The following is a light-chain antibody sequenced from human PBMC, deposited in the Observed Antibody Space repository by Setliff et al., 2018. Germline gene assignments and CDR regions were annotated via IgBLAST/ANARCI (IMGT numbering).Light chain of an antibody. J-gene: IGLJ1*01. CDR2: DVS. Sequence: QSVLTQPPSASGSPGQSVTISCTGTGGLVGGYNYVSWYQQHPGKAPKLIISDVSNRPSGVSNRFSGSKSGNTASLTVSGLQAEDEADYYCSSYVGGNNFVFGSGTKV. CDR3: SSYVGGNNFV. CDR1: GGLVGGYNY. V-gene: IGLV2-8*01.